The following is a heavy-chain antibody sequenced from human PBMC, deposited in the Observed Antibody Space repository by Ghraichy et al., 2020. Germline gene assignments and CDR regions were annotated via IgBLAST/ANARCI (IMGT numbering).Heavy chain of an antibody. CDR1: DGSFSGYY. CDR2: ITHSGKT. Sequence: SETLSLTFAIYDGSFSGYYWNWIRQAPGKGLEWIGEITHSGKTIYNPSLKSRASISLDTSNNHFSLKLTSVTGADTAVYCFARAPTMIVVVIDSWGQGTLVTVSS. J-gene: IGHJ4*02. CDR3: ARAPTMIVVVIDS. D-gene: IGHD3-22*01. V-gene: IGHV4-34*01.